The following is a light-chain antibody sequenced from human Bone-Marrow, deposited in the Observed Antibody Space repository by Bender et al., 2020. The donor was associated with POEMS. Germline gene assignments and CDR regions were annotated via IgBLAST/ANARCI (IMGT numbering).Light chain of an antibody. CDR2: DVS. CDR3: VAWDASLNGWV. CDR1: SSDVGSYNL. V-gene: IGLV2-14*02. J-gene: IGLJ3*02. Sequence: QSALTQPASVSGSPGQSITISCTGTSSDVGSYNLVSWYQQHPGQVPKLMIYDVSKRPSGVPDRFSGSKSGNTASLAITGLQSDDEAIYFCVAWDASLNGWVFGGGTKLTVL.